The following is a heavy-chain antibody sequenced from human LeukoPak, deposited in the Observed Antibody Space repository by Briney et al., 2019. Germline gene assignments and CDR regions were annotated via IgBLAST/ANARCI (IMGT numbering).Heavy chain of an antibody. CDR1: GGTFSSYA. CDR2: IIPIFGTA. Sequence: GASVKVSCKASGGTFSSYAISWVRQAPGQGLEWMGGIIPIFGTANYAQKFQGRVTITADESTSTAYMELSSLRSEDTAVYYCAREIASGGNRGYFDYWGQGTLVTVSS. J-gene: IGHJ4*02. CDR3: AREIASGGNRGYFDY. V-gene: IGHV1-69*01. D-gene: IGHD4-23*01.